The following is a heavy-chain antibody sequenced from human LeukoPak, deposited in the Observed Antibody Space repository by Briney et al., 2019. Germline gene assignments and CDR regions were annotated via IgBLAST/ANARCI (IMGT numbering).Heavy chain of an antibody. CDR3: ARDLGDWFDP. J-gene: IGHJ5*02. CDR1: GGSISSGGYS. V-gene: IGHV4-30-2*01. Sequence: SETLSLTCAVSGGSISSGGYSWSWIRQPPGKGLEWIGYIYHSGSTYYNPSLKSRVTISVDRSKNQFSLKLSSVTAADTAVYYCARDLGDWFDPWGQGTLVTVSS. CDR2: IYHSGST. D-gene: IGHD3-3*01.